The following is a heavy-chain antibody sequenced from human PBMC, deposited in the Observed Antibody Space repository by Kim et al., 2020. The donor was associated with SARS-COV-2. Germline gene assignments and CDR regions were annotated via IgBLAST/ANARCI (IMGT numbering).Heavy chain of an antibody. CDR1: GYTFTSYA. CDR3: AREDSSGYYSLFGY. CDR2: INTNTGNP. D-gene: IGHD3-22*01. Sequence: ASVKVSCKASGYTFTSYAMNWVRQAPGQGLEWMGWINTNTGNPTYAQGFTGRFVFSLDTSVSTAYLQISSLKAEDTAVYYCAREDSSGYYSLFGYWGQGTLVTVSS. V-gene: IGHV7-4-1*02. J-gene: IGHJ4*02.